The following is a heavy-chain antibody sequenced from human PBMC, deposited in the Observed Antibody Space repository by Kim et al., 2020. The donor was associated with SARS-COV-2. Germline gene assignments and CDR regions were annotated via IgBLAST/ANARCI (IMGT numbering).Heavy chain of an antibody. Sequence: GESLKISCKGSGYSFTSYWIGWVRQMPGKGLEWMGIIYPGDSDTRYSPSFQGQVTISADKSISTAYLQWSSLKASDTAMYYCARQGVPAAMGYGMDVWGQGTTVTVSS. V-gene: IGHV5-51*01. D-gene: IGHD2-2*01. J-gene: IGHJ6*02. CDR2: IYPGDSDT. CDR1: GYSFTSYW. CDR3: ARQGVPAAMGYGMDV.